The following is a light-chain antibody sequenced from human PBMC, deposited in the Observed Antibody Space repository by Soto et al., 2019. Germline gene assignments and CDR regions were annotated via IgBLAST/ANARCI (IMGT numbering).Light chain of an antibody. CDR1: SSDVGGYNY. CDR3: SSYTSSSTAVV. V-gene: IGLV2-14*01. J-gene: IGLJ2*01. Sequence: QSALTQPASVSGSPGQSITISCTGTSSDVGGYNYVYWYQQHPGKAPKLMIYDVSNRPSGVSDRFSGSKSGNTASLTISGLHAEDESDYYCSSYTSSSTAVVFGGGTKLTVL. CDR2: DVS.